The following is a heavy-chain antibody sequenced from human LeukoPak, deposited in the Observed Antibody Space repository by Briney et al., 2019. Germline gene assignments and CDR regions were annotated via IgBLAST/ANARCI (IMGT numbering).Heavy chain of an antibody. CDR1: GYIFSTSA. J-gene: IGHJ4*02. Sequence: ASVKVSCKASGYIFSTSAISWVRQAPGQGLEWMGWISVYNGNTKCTQKFQGRVTMTTDTSTSTAYMELRNLRSDDTAVYYCARDYSSSWYYFNNWGQGTLVTVSS. V-gene: IGHV1-18*01. D-gene: IGHD6-13*01. CDR3: ARDYSSSWYYFNN. CDR2: ISVYNGNT.